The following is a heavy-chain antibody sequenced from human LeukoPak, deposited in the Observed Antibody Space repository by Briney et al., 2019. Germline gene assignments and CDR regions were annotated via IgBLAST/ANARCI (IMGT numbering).Heavy chain of an antibody. Sequence: SETLSLTCTVSGGSIISSSYYWGWIRQPPGKGLEWIGSIYYSGNTYYNPSLKSRVTISVDTSKNQFSLKLSSVTAADTAVYYCARLGPGAFDIWGQGTMVTVSS. V-gene: IGHV4-39*07. J-gene: IGHJ3*02. CDR3: ARLGPGAFDI. CDR1: GGSIISSSYY. CDR2: IYYSGNT.